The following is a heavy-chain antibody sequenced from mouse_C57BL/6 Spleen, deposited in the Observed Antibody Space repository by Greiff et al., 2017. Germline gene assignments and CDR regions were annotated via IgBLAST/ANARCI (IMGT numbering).Heavy chain of an antibody. D-gene: IGHD2-4*01. CDR2: IHPNSGST. CDR1: GYTFTSYW. Sequence: VKLQQPGAELVKPGASVKLSCKASGYTFTSYWMHWVKQRPGQGLEWIGMIHPNSGSTNYNEKFKSKATLTVDKSSSTAYMQLSSLTSEDSAVYYCARYYDLNYAMDYWGQGTSVTVSS. J-gene: IGHJ4*01. CDR3: ARYYDLNYAMDY. V-gene: IGHV1-64*01.